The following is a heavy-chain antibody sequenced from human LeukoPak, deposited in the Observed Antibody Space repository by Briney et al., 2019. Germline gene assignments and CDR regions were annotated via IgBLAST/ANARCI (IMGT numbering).Heavy chain of an antibody. D-gene: IGHD3-16*02. CDR2: ISSNGGST. CDR3: ARLKITFGGVIVYDY. J-gene: IGHJ4*02. Sequence: PGGSLRLSCAASGFTFSSYAMHWVRQAPGKGLEYVSAISSNGGSTYYADSVKGRFTISRDNSKNTLYLQMNSLRAEDTAVYYCARLKITFGGVIVYDYWGQGTLVTVSS. V-gene: IGHV3-64*04. CDR1: GFTFSSYA.